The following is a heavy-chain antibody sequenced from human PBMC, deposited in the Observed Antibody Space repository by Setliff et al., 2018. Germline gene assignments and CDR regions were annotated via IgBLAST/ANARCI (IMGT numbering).Heavy chain of an antibody. J-gene: IGHJ4*02. V-gene: IGHV1-69*05. CDR3: ARDRVLGSTWYELIASDF. CDR2: TIPLFGTT. D-gene: IGHD6-13*01. Sequence: GASVKVSCKASGGTFSSYGVSWVRQAPGQGLEWMGGTIPLFGTTDYAQKFHGRVTIITDESTSTAYMELRSLRSDDTAVYFCARDRVLGSTWYELIASDFWGQGSLVTVSS. CDR1: GGTFSSYG.